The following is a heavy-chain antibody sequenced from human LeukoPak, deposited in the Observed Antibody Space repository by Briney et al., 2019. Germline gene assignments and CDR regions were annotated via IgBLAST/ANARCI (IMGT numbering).Heavy chain of an antibody. Sequence: SETLSLTCTVSGGSFSSYSWTWIRQPLGKGLEWIGYIYYSGSTNYNPSLKSRVTISVDTSKNQFSLKLSSVTAADTAVYYCARGQYTYGGAYFDCWGQGTLVTVSS. CDR1: GGSFSSYS. CDR3: ARGQYTYGGAYFDC. D-gene: IGHD5-18*01. J-gene: IGHJ4*02. V-gene: IGHV4-59*01. CDR2: IYYSGST.